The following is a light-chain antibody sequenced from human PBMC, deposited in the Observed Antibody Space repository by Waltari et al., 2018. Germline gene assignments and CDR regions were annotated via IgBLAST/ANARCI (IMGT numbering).Light chain of an antibody. CDR3: EQSYTTPRS. CDR1: QTIKNY. CDR2: GAS. J-gene: IGKJ1*01. Sequence: QMTQSPSSLSASVGDPVTITCRASQTIKNYVNWYQKKSGQAPKLLIYGASTLHRGVPSRISGSGSGTDFTLTLSGLQPEDFATYYCEQSYTTPRSFGQGTKVEIK. V-gene: IGKV1-39*01.